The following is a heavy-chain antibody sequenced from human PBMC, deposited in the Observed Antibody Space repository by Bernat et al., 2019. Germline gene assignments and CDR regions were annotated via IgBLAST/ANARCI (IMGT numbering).Heavy chain of an antibody. CDR1: GFTFSGSA. J-gene: IGHJ4*02. CDR2: IRSKANSYAT. V-gene: IGHV3-73*02. CDR3: TSGLRDILTCYYVALGY. D-gene: IGHD3-9*01. Sequence: EVQLVESGGGLVQPGGSLKLSCAASGFTFSGSAMHWVRQASGKGLEWVGRIRSKANSYATAYAASVKGRFTISRDDSKNTAYLQMNSLKTEDTAVYYCTSGLRDILTCYYVALGYWGQVTLVTVYS.